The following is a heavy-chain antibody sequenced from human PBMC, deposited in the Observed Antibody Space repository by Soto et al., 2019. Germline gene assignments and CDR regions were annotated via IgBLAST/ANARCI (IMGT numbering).Heavy chain of an antibody. V-gene: IGHV1-69*13. J-gene: IGHJ4*02. D-gene: IGHD6-13*01. CDR3: ARVNSYSSWQTFDY. CDR2: IIPIFGTA. Sequence: ASVKVSCKASGGTFSSYAISWVRQAPGQGLEWMGGIIPIFGTANYAQKFQGRVTITADESTSTAYMELSSLRSEDTAVYYCARVNSYSSWQTFDYWGQGTLVTVSS. CDR1: GGTFSSYA.